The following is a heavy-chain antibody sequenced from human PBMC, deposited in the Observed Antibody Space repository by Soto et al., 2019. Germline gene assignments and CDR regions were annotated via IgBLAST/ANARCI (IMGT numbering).Heavy chain of an antibody. CDR2: IYYTGST. Sequence: SETLSLTCTVSGDSVTSDSHYWGWIRQPPGKGLEWIGYIYYTGSTYYHPSLKSRVTMSVETAKNQFSLKLSSVTAADTAVYYCARVPAGGNSDYFDYWGKGTLVTVSS. CDR1: GDSVTSDSHY. V-gene: IGHV4-30-4*08. D-gene: IGHD2-21*02. CDR3: ARVPAGGNSDYFDY. J-gene: IGHJ4*02.